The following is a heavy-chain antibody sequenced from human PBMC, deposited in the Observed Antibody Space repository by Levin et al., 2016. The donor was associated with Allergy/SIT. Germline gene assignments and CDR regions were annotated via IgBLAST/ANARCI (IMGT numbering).Heavy chain of an antibody. CDR3: ARGRYVRWISYGMDV. Sequence: RQAPGKGLEWIGEINHSGSTNYNPSLKSRVTISVDTSKNQFSLKLSSVTAADTAVYYCARGRYVRWISYGMDVWGQGTTVTVSS. D-gene: IGHD3-10*02. V-gene: IGHV4-34*01. J-gene: IGHJ6*02. CDR2: INHSGST.